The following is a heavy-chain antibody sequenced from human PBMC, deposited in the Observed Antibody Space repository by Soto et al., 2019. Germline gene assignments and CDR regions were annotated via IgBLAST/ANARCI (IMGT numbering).Heavy chain of an antibody. CDR2: ISPSTGNT. D-gene: IGHD2-15*01. Sequence: QVQLVQSGAEVKEPGASVKLSCQASGYTFMNYAISWVRQAPGQGLEWMGWISPSTGNTDQAQNFQGRVTMTLDTSATTANMELGTLRSDDSAVYYCARRYCSVGSCYTCWHFDLWGRGTLVTVSS. J-gene: IGHJ2*01. V-gene: IGHV1-18*01. CDR3: ARRYCSVGSCYTCWHFDL. CDR1: GYTFMNYA.